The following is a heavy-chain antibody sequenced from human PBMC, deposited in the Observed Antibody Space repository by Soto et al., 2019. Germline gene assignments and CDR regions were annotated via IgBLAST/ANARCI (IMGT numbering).Heavy chain of an antibody. D-gene: IGHD6-6*01. CDR1: GYTFTSYG. V-gene: IGHV1-18*01. CDR2: ISAYNGNT. Sequence: ASVKVSCKASGYTFTSYGISWVRQAPGQGLEWMGWISAYNGNTNYAQKLQGRVTMTTDTSTGTAYMELRSLRSDDTAVYYCARKGVAARPFARPPFWWFDPWGQGTLVTVSS. J-gene: IGHJ5*02. CDR3: ARKGVAARPFARPPFWWFDP.